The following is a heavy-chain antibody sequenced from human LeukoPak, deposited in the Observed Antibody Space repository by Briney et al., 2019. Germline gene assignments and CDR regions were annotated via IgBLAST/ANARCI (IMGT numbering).Heavy chain of an antibody. CDR1: GFTFSNTW. V-gene: IGHV3-23*01. J-gene: IGHJ4*02. CDR3: AKTTAGYSSGRYPGWPIDY. Sequence: GGSLRLSCAASGFTFSNTWMTWVRQSPGRGLEWVSAISGSGGDTYFADSVKGRFTISRDNSKNTVFLQMDSLRAEDTAVYYCAKTTAGYSSGRYPGWPIDYWGQGTLVTVSS. CDR2: ISGSGGDT. D-gene: IGHD6-19*01.